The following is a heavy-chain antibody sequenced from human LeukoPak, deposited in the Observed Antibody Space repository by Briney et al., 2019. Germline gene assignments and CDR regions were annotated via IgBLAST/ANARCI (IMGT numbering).Heavy chain of an antibody. J-gene: IGHJ4*02. D-gene: IGHD6-19*01. CDR1: GFTFSSYA. CDR2: ISSNGGST. V-gene: IGHV3-64D*06. Sequence: GGSLRLSCSASGFTFSSYAMHWVRQAPGKGLEYVSAISSNGGSTYYADSVKGRFTISRDNSKNTLYLQMSSLRAEDTAVHYCVKDLLPGYSSGWSMNYWGQGTLVTVSS. CDR3: VKDLLPGYSSGWSMNY.